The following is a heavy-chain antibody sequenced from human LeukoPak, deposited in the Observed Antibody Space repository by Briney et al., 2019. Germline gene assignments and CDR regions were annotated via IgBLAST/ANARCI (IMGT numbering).Heavy chain of an antibody. Sequence: SQTLSLTCAISGDSVSSNSAAWNWIRQSPSRGLEWLGRTYYRSKWYNDYAVSVKSRITINPDTSKNQFSLQLNSVTPEDTAVYYCARGSRERGLLWFGELFVDYWGQGTLVTVSS. CDR1: GDSVSSNSAA. CDR2: TYYRSKWYN. J-gene: IGHJ4*02. CDR3: ARGSRERGLLWFGELFVDY. D-gene: IGHD3-10*01. V-gene: IGHV6-1*01.